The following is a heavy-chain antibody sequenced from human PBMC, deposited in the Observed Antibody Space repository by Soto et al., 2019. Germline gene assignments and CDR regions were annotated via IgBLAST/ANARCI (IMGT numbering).Heavy chain of an antibody. CDR1: GFTFSSYE. CDR3: ATDRHYYVWWSYSPPYYYGMDV. D-gene: IGHD3-10*01. J-gene: IGHJ6*02. Sequence: PGGSLRLSCAASGFTFSSYEMNWVRQAPGKGLEWVSYISISGSTIYYADSVNGRFTISRDNAKNSLYLQMNSLRAEDTAVYYCATDRHYYVWWSYSPPYYYGMDVWGQGTTVTVSS. CDR2: ISISGSTI. V-gene: IGHV3-48*03.